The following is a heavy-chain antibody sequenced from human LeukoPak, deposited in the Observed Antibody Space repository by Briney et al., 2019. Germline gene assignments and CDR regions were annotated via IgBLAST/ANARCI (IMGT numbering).Heavy chain of an antibody. CDR1: GGSISSYY. J-gene: IGHJ3*02. D-gene: IGHD6-13*01. V-gene: IGHV4-59*01. CDR3: VRDRFIAAAEGAFDI. CDR2: IYYSGST. Sequence: SETLSLTCTVSGGSISSYYWSWIRQPPGKGLEWIGYIYYSGSTNYNPSLKSRVTISVDTSKNQFSLKLSSVTAADTAVYYCVRDRFIAAAEGAFDIWGQGTMVTVSS.